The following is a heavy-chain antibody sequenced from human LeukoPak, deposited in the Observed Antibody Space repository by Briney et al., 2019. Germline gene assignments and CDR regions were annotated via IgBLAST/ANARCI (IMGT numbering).Heavy chain of an antibody. Sequence: ASVKVSCKASGYTFTTYYMHWVRQAPGQGLEWMGIINPSGGSTSYAQKFQGRVTMTRDTSTSAVYMELSSLRSEDTAVYYCAGGYCSSTSCYAVDYWGQGTLVAVSS. J-gene: IGHJ4*02. CDR1: GYTFTTYY. CDR3: AGGYCSSTSCYAVDY. CDR2: INPSGGST. D-gene: IGHD2-2*01. V-gene: IGHV1-46*01.